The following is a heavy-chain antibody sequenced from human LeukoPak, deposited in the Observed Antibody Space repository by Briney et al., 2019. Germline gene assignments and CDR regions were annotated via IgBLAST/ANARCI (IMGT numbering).Heavy chain of an antibody. CDR1: GYTFTSYG. D-gene: IGHD1-26*01. Sequence: ASLKVSCKASGYTFTSYGISWVRQAPGQGLEWMGWISAYNGNTNYAQKLQGRVTMTTDTSTSTAYMELRSLRSDDTAVYYCARDLRDSGSSPFDPWGQGTLVTVSS. CDR3: ARDLRDSGSSPFDP. CDR2: ISAYNGNT. V-gene: IGHV1-18*01. J-gene: IGHJ5*02.